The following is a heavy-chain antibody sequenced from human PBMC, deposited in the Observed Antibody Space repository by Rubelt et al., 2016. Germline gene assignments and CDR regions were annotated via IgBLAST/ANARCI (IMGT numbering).Heavy chain of an antibody. D-gene: IGHD6-6*01. CDR3: ARVESSIASRSDF. Sequence: GGGLVQPGGSLRLSCAASGFIFSNYWMSWVRQAPGKGLEWVSYISSSSSTIYYTDSVKGRFTISRDNAKNSLYLQMNSLRAEDTAVYYCARVESSIASRSDFWGRGTLVTVSS. CDR1: GFIFSNYW. V-gene: IGHV3-48*04. J-gene: IGHJ4*02. CDR2: ISSSSSTI.